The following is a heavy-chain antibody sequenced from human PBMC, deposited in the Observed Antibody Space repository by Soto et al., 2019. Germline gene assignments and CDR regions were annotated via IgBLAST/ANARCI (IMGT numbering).Heavy chain of an antibody. CDR3: AKGGEVGGVLGDH. D-gene: IGHD1-26*01. CDR1: GFAFNKFG. Sequence: QVQLVESGGGVVQPGTSLRLSCEASGFAFNKFGMHWVRQAPGKGLAWVAFISSDGSYQYYADSVQGRLTITRDNSMNTLNMQLNSLRREDTAVYYCAKGGEVGGVLGDHWGQGALVTVSS. CDR2: ISSDGSYQ. V-gene: IGHV3-30*18. J-gene: IGHJ4*02.